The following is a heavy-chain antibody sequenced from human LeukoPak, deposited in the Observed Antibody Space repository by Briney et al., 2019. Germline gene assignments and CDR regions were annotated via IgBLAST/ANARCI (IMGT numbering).Heavy chain of an antibody. V-gene: IGHV3-21*04. CDR3: AKAAIRYTSRWNNFDY. CDR2: ISSSSSYI. J-gene: IGHJ4*02. CDR1: GFTFSSYS. D-gene: IGHD6-13*01. Sequence: GGSLRLSCAASGFTFSSYSMNWVRQAPGKGLEWVSSISSSSSYIYYADSVKGRFTISRDNSKNSLYLQMNSLRAEDSAFYYCAKAAIRYTSRWNNFDYWGQGTLVTVSS.